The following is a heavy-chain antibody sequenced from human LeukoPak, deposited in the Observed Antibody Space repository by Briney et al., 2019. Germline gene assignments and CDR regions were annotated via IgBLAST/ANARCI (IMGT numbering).Heavy chain of an antibody. CDR3: VKDMSPRGTYEPGIAAAGTIDY. CDR1: RVPFSSDA. CDR2: ISGNGGST. J-gene: IGHJ4*02. D-gene: IGHD6-13*01. Sequence: GGSLRLCCEASRVPFSSDAIDWVRQAPGKGLEYVSAISGNGGSTYYADSVKGRFTISRDNSKNTLYLQMSSLRAEATAVYYCVKDMSPRGTYEPGIAAAGTIDYWGQGTLVTVSS. V-gene: IGHV3-64D*06.